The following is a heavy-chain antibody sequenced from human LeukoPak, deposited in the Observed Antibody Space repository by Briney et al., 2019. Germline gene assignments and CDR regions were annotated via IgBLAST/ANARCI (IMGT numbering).Heavy chain of an antibody. V-gene: IGHV4-61*02. CDR2: IYTTGST. D-gene: IGHD3-10*01. Sequence: SETLSLTCTVFGGSISSGSYYWSWIRQPAGKGLEWIGRIYTTGSTNYNPSLKSRVTISVDTSKSQFSLKLSSVTAADTAIYYCARGGYYGSGNDFRFDPWGQGTLVTVSS. CDR3: ARGGYYGSGNDFRFDP. J-gene: IGHJ5*02. CDR1: GGSISSGSYY.